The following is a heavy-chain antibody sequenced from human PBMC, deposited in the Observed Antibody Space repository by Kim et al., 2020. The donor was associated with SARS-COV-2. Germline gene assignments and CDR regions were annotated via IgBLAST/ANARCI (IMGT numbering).Heavy chain of an antibody. D-gene: IGHD3-3*01. V-gene: IGHV4-59*13. CDR2: IYYSGST. J-gene: IGHJ5*02. CDR3: ARGALEIFGVVGWFDP. CDR1: GGSISSYY. Sequence: SETLSLTCTVSGGSISSYYWSWIRQPPGKGLEWIGYIYYSGSTNYNPSLKSLVTISVDTSKNQFSLKLSSVTAADTAVYYCARGALEIFGVVGWFDPWGQGTLVTVSS.